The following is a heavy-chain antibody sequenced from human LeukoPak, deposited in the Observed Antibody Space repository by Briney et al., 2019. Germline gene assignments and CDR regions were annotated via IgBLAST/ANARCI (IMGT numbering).Heavy chain of an antibody. Sequence: ASVKVSCKASGYTFTGYYIHWVRQAPGQGLEWMGIINPSGGSTSYAQKFQGRVTMTRDMSTSTVYMELSSLRSEDTAVYYCARGKWLARFDYWGQGTLVTVSS. V-gene: IGHV1-46*01. J-gene: IGHJ4*02. CDR2: INPSGGST. CDR3: ARGKWLARFDY. CDR1: GYTFTGYY. D-gene: IGHD6-19*01.